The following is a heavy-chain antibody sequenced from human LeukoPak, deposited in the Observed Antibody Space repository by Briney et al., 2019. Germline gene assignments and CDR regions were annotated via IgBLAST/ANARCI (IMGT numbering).Heavy chain of an antibody. Sequence: SETLSLTCTVSGYSISSGYYWGWIRQPPGKGLEWIGSIYHSGSTYYNPSLKSRITISVDTSKNQFSLKLTSVTAADTAVYYCASVYSLYDNWGQGILVIVSS. D-gene: IGHD6-13*01. V-gene: IGHV4-38-2*02. J-gene: IGHJ4*02. CDR1: GYSISSGYY. CDR3: ASVYSLYDN. CDR2: IYHSGST.